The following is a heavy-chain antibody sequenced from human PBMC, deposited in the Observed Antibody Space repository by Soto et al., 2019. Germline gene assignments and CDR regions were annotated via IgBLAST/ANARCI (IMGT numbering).Heavy chain of an antibody. V-gene: IGHV4-34*01. CDR2: INHSGST. J-gene: IGHJ6*02. CDR3: ARSSVRHHYGSGSYYSYGMYV. Sequence: PSETLSLTCAVYGGSFSGYYWSWIRQPPGKGLEWIGEINHSGSTNYNPSLKSRVTISVDTSKNQFSLKLSSVTAADTAVYYCARSSVRHHYGSGSYYSYGMYVWGQGTTVTVSS. D-gene: IGHD3-10*01. CDR1: GGSFSGYY.